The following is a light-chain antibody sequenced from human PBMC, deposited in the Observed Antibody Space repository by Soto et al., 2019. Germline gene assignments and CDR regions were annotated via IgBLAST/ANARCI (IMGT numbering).Light chain of an antibody. Sequence: GDRLTITCRASQSISSWLAWYQQKPGKAPKLLIYDASSLESGVPSRFSGSGSGTEFTLTISSLQPDDFATYYCQQYTSYSLTFGQGTKVDIK. CDR1: QSISSW. CDR3: QQYTSYSLT. V-gene: IGKV1-5*01. J-gene: IGKJ1*01. CDR2: DAS.